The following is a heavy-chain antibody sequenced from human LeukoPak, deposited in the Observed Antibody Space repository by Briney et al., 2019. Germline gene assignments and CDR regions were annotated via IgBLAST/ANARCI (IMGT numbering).Heavy chain of an antibody. CDR3: SKARGGGRDLFDY. Sequence: GGSLRLSCAASGFSFDDYSMHWVRQAPGKGLEWVSLITWDGGSTYYADSVKGRFTISRDNSKNSVYLQMHSLRAEDSALYYCSKARGGGRDLFDYWGQGTLVTVSS. CDR1: GFSFDDYS. CDR2: ITWDGGST. V-gene: IGHV3-43D*03. J-gene: IGHJ4*02. D-gene: IGHD6-25*01.